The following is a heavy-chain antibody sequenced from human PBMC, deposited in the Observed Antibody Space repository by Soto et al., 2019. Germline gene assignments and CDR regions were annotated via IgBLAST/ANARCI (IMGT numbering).Heavy chain of an antibody. Sequence: EVQLVESGGGLIQPGGSLRLSCGGSGFTFSSDNMNWVRQAPGTGLEWVSYISRSGKNIYYADSVTGRFTISRDNAKNSLYLQMNSLRAEDTAVYYCVRDHGLWDCGDGDYDAFDIWGQGTMVTVSS. D-gene: IGHD4-17*01. J-gene: IGHJ3*02. CDR1: GFTFSSDN. CDR2: ISRSGKNI. CDR3: VRDHGLWDCGDGDYDAFDI. V-gene: IGHV3-48*01.